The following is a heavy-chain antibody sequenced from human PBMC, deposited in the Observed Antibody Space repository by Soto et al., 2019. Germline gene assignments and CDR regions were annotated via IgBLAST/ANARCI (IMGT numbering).Heavy chain of an antibody. CDR1: GFTFSSYA. J-gene: IGHJ4*02. Sequence: EVQLLESGGGLVQPGGSLRLSCVAFGFTFSSYAMSWVRQAPGKGLEWVSAISGSGVSTYYADSVKGRFTISRDNFKNTLYLQMNSLRAEDTAVYYCAKEAGYSSGWDTFAYWGQGTLVTVSS. CDR3: AKEAGYSSGWDTFAY. CDR2: ISGSGVST. V-gene: IGHV3-23*01. D-gene: IGHD6-19*01.